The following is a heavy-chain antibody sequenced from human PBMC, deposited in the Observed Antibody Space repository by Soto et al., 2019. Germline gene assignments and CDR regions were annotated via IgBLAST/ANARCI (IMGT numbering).Heavy chain of an antibody. CDR1: GFTFSSYG. V-gene: IGHV3-30*18. D-gene: IGHD3-22*01. Sequence: ARLVESGGGVVQPGRSLRLSCVASGFTFSSYGMQGVRQAPGKGLDWVAFISYGGSNQYYADSVKGRFTISRDDSKNMLYLQMNSLRPEDTAVYYCAKLMYSFDSSGFAVDYWGQGTLATVSS. CDR2: ISYGGSNQ. J-gene: IGHJ4*02. CDR3: AKLMYSFDSSGFAVDY.